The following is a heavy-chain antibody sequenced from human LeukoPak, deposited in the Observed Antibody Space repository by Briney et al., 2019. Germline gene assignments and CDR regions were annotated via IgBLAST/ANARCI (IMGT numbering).Heavy chain of an antibody. Sequence: GGSLRLSCTVSGFTFSDYYMSWVRQAPGKGLEWVSYISSSGSMLYYADSVEGRFTISRDNAKNSLYLQMSSLRVEDTAVYYCTRRPYSSSWYYFDYSGQGTLVTVSS. V-gene: IGHV3-11*04. CDR3: TRRPYSSSWYYFDY. D-gene: IGHD6-13*01. J-gene: IGHJ4*02. CDR2: ISSSGSML. CDR1: GFTFSDYY.